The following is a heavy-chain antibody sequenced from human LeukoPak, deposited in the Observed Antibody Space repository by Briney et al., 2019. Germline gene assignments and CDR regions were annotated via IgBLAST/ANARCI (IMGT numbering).Heavy chain of an antibody. CDR2: MRYDGSNK. Sequence: GGSLRLSCAASGFTLSSYGMHWVRQAPAKGLEWVAFMRYDGSNKYYADSVKGRFTISRDNPRNTLYLQMNSLRVEDTAVYYCGSRTGAIWGQGTMVTVSS. D-gene: IGHD7-27*01. J-gene: IGHJ3*02. V-gene: IGHV3-30*02. CDR1: GFTLSSYG. CDR3: GSRTGAI.